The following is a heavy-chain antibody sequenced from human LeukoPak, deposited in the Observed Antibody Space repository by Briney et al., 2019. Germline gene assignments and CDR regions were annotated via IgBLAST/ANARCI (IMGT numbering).Heavy chain of an antibody. CDR1: GGSISSSSYY. D-gene: IGHD5-24*01. CDR3: ANVGMDGYYYYYMDV. CDR2: IYYSGRP. Sequence: SETLSLTCTVSGGSISSSSYYWGWIRQPPGKGLEWIGSIYYSGRPYYNPSLKRRVTISVDRSKNQFSLKLSSVTAADTAVYYCANVGMDGYYYYYMDVWGKGTTVTVSS. V-gene: IGHV4-39*07. J-gene: IGHJ6*03.